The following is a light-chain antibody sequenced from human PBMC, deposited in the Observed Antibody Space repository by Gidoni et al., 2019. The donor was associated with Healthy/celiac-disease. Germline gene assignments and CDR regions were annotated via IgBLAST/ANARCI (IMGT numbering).Light chain of an antibody. Sequence: TISCTGTSSDVGGYNYVSWYQQHPGKAPKLMIYDVSNRPSGVSNRFSGSKSGNTASLTISGLQAEDEADYYCSSYTSSSTLGVWVFGTGTKVTVL. CDR2: DVS. J-gene: IGLJ1*01. CDR3: SSYTSSSTLGVWV. V-gene: IGLV2-14*04. CDR1: SSDVGGYNY.